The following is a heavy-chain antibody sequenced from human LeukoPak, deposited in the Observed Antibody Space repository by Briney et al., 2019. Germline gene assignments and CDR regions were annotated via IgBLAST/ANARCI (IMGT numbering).Heavy chain of an antibody. Sequence: SETLSLTCAVYGGSFSGSYWGWIPQPPGKGLNGIGEINHSGSTNYNPSLKSRVTISVDTSENQFSLKLSSVTAADTAVYYCARGGTMVRGVIPRDYWGQGTLVTVSS. D-gene: IGHD3-10*01. J-gene: IGHJ4*02. CDR1: GGSFSGSY. CDR2: INHSGST. V-gene: IGHV4-34*01. CDR3: ARGGTMVRGVIPRDY.